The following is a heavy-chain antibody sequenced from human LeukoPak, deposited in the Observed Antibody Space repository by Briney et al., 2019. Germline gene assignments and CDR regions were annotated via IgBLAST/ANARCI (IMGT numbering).Heavy chain of an antibody. V-gene: IGHV3-49*03. CDR2: IRSKAYGGTT. CDR3: TRAGPMTTVTTHDY. Sequence: PGGSLRLSCTASGFTFGDSAMSWFRQAPGKGLEWVAFIRSKAYGGTTEHAASVKGRFTVSRDDSKSIAYLQMNSLKIEATAIYYCTRAGPMTTVTTHDYWGQGTLVTVSS. CDR1: GFTFGDSA. J-gene: IGHJ4*02. D-gene: IGHD4-17*01.